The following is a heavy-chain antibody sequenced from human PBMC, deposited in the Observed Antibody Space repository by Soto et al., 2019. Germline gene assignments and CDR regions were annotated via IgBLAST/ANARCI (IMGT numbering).Heavy chain of an antibody. V-gene: IGHV4-39*01. CDR3: AKSPITYFDY. CDR1: GVSISSSRYY. J-gene: IGHJ4*02. D-gene: IGHD5-12*01. CDR2: IYYSGST. Sequence: SETLSLTCTVSGVSISSSRYYWGWIRQPPGKGLEWIGSIYYSGSTYYNPSLKSRVTISVDTSKNQFSLKLSSVTAADTAVYYSAKSPITYFDYWGQGTLVTVSS.